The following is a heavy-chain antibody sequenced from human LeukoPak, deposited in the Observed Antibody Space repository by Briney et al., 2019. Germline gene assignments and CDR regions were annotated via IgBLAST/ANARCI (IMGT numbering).Heavy chain of an antibody. CDR2: IYPGDSDT. Sequence: GESLKISCKGSGYSSTSYWIGWVRQMPGKGLGWMGIIYPGDSDTRYSPSFQGQVTISADKSISTAYLQWSSLKASDTAMYYCARQGWELLKGGAFDIWGQGTMVTVSS. CDR3: ARQGWELLKGGAFDI. V-gene: IGHV5-51*01. J-gene: IGHJ3*02. CDR1: GYSSTSYW. D-gene: IGHD1-26*01.